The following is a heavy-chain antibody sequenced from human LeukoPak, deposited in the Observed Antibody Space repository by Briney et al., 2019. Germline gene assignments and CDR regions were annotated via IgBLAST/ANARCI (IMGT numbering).Heavy chain of an antibody. J-gene: IGHJ5*02. D-gene: IGHD1/OR15-1a*01. Sequence: PSETLSLTCTVSGGSISSSSYYWGWIRQPPRKGLEWIGSIYYSGSTYYNPSLKSRVTISVDTSKNQFSLKLSSVTAADTAVYYCARLEAFEHNWFDPWGQGTLVTVSS. CDR1: GGSISSSSYY. CDR3: ARLEAFEHNWFDP. CDR2: IYYSGST. V-gene: IGHV4-39*01.